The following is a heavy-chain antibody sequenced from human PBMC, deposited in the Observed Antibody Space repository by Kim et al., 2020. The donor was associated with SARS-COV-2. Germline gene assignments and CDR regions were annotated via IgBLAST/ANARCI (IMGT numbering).Heavy chain of an antibody. CDR2: ISYDGSNK. CDR1: GFTFSSYG. J-gene: IGHJ4*02. CDR3: ARAAYYYDSSGLTP. D-gene: IGHD3-22*01. V-gene: IGHV3-33*05. Sequence: GGSLRLSCAASGFTFSSYGMHWVRQAPGKGLEWVAVISYDGSNKYYADSVKGRFTISRDNSKNTLYLQMNSLRAEDTAVYYCARAAYYYDSSGLTPWGQGTLVTVSS.